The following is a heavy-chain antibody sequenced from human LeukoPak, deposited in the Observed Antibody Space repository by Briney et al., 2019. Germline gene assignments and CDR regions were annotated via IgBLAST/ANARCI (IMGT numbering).Heavy chain of an antibody. V-gene: IGHV3-21*01. CDR3: AREWSGIAAAGTGGVWTWFDP. Sequence: GGSLRLSCAASGFTFSSYSMNWVRQAPGKGLEWVSSISSSSSCIYYADSVKGRFTISRDNAKNSLYLQMNSLRAEDTAVYYCAREWSGIAAAGTGGVWTWFDPWGQGTLVTVSS. CDR1: GFTFSSYS. D-gene: IGHD6-13*01. CDR2: ISSSSSCI. J-gene: IGHJ5*02.